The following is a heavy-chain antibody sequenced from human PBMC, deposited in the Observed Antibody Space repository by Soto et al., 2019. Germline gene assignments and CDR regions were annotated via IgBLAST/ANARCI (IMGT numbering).Heavy chain of an antibody. CDR2: ISSSGSTI. V-gene: IGHV3-11*01. D-gene: IGHD6-6*01. J-gene: IGHJ6*03. CDR1: GFTFSDYY. Sequence: PGGSLRLSCAASGFTFSDYYMSWIRQAPGKGLEWVSYISSSGSTIYYADSVKGRFTISRDNAKNSLYLQMNSLRAEDTAVYYCASEYSSSPAYYMDVWGKGTTVTVSS. CDR3: ASEYSSSPAYYMDV.